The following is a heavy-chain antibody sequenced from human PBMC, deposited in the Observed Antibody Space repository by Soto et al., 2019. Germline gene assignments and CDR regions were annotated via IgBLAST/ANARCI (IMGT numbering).Heavy chain of an antibody. J-gene: IGHJ3*01. CDR1: GGFVSSGSYY. CDR2: MSHSGGT. CDR3: ARVERGTATTVVDAFDF. V-gene: IGHV4-34*01. Sequence: QVQLQQWGAGLLKPSETLSLTCAVYGGFVSSGSYYWSWIRQPPGKGLEWIGEMSHSGGTHFNPSLTSRVSVSVDTSKNQFSLKMSAVTAADTALYYCARVERGTATTVVDAFDFWGPGTMVTVSS. D-gene: IGHD1-1*01.